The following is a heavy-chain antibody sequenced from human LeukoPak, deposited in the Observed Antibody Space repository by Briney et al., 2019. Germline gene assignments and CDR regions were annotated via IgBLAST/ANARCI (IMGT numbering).Heavy chain of an antibody. J-gene: IGHJ4*02. V-gene: IGHV1-3*01. D-gene: IGHD6-6*01. CDR2: VNGGNGNT. CDR3: ARTAARRFDY. CDR1: GYTFTSYA. Sequence: GASVTVSCTASGYTFTSYAMHWVRQAPGQRLEWMGWVNGGNGNTKYSQKFQGRVTITRDTSANAAYMELSSLRSEDTAVYYCARTAARRFDYWGQGTLVTVSS.